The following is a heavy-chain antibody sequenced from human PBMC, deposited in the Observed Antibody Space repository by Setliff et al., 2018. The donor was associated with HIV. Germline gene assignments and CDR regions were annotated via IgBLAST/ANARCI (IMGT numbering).Heavy chain of an antibody. CDR2: LNQDGINK. Sequence: GGSLRLSCAASGFTFNDYWMIWVRQPPGRGLEWVATLNQDGINKYYADSVKGRFTISRDNSKNTLYLQMNSLRAEDTAVYYCARDRVVAAAYYYYMDVWGKGTTVTVSS. V-gene: IGHV3-7*01. J-gene: IGHJ6*03. D-gene: IGHD2-15*01. CDR1: GFTFNDYW. CDR3: ARDRVVAAAYYYYMDV.